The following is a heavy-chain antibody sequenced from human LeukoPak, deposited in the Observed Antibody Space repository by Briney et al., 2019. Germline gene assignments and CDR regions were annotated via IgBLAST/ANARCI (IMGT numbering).Heavy chain of an antibody. CDR1: GYTFTSYD. J-gene: IGHJ5*02. Sequence: ASVKVSCKASGYTFTSYDINWVRQATGQGLEWMGWMNPNSGNTGYAQKFQGRVTMTRNTSISTAYMELSSLRSEGTAVYYCARGLNIAAADNWFDPWGQGTLVTVSS. V-gene: IGHV1-8*01. CDR3: ARGLNIAAADNWFDP. CDR2: MNPNSGNT. D-gene: IGHD6-13*01.